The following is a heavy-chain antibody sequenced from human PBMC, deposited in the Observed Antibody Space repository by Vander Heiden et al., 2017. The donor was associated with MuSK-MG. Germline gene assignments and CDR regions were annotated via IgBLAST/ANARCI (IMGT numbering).Heavy chain of an antibody. D-gene: IGHD6-19*01. J-gene: IGHJ4*02. V-gene: IGHV4-34*01. CDR2: INHSGST. CDR1: GGSFSGYS. Sequence: QVQLQQWGAGLLKPSATLSLTCAVYGGSFSGYSWSWIRQPPGKGLEWIGEINHSGSTNYNPSLKSRVTISVDTSKNQFSLKLSSVTAADTAVYYCARRPTPISSGGFFDYWGQGTLVTVSS. CDR3: ARRPTPISSGGFFDY.